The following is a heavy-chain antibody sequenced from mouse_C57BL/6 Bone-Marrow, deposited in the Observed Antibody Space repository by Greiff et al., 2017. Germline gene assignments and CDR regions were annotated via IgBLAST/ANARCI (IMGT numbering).Heavy chain of an antibody. CDR2: INPNNGGT. V-gene: IGHV1-26*01. Sequence: VQLQQSGPELVKPGASVKISCKASGYTFTDYYMNWVKQSHGKSLEWIGDINPNNGGTSYNQKFKGKATLTVDKSSSTAYMELRSLTSEDSAVYYCARGEIITTVVATGKWYFDVWGTGTTVTVSS. CDR3: ARGEIITTVVATGKWYFDV. J-gene: IGHJ1*03. CDR1: GYTFTDYY. D-gene: IGHD1-1*01.